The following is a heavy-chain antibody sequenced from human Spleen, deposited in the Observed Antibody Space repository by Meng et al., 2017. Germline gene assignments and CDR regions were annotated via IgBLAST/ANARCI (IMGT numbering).Heavy chain of an antibody. D-gene: IGHD6-19*01. V-gene: IGHV3-48*03. J-gene: IGHJ6*02. CDR2: INGHGMTI. Sequence: GESLKISCAASGFTFTFYEMNWVRQAPGKGLEWLSYINGHGMTIYYADSVKGRFTVSRDNTKNSLYLQMNSLRAEDTAVYYCARGDALGLSSGWYEGHYYYGMDVWGQGTTVTVSS. CDR3: ARGDALGLSSGWYEGHYYYGMDV. CDR1: GFTFTFYE.